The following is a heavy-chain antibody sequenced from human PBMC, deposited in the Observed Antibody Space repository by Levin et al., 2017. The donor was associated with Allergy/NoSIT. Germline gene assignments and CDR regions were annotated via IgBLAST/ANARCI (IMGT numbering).Heavy chain of an antibody. CDR2: ISSSSSAI. Sequence: HPGESLKISCAASGFTFSSYSMNWVRQAPGKGLECISYISSSSSAIYYADSVEGRFTISRDNAKNSVYLQMNSLRAEDTAVYYCARDSYGLGQNCWGQGTLVTVSS. CDR1: GFTFSSYS. V-gene: IGHV3-48*01. CDR3: ARDSYGLGQNC. D-gene: IGHD3-16*01. J-gene: IGHJ4*02.